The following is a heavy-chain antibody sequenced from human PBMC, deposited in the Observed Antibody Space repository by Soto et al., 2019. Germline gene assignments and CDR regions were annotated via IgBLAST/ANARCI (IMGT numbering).Heavy chain of an antibody. Sequence: QVQLVQSGAEVREPGASVKVSCKASGYIFTNYDINWVRQATGQGPEGMGWMSPNNGDTGYAQKFQGRVTMTRDTAISAAYMELSSLRSEDEAVYYCARGVDAGVDYWGQGILVTVSS. CDR2: MSPNNGDT. CDR1: GYIFTNYD. D-gene: IGHD2-15*01. V-gene: IGHV1-8*01. CDR3: ARGVDAGVDY. J-gene: IGHJ4*02.